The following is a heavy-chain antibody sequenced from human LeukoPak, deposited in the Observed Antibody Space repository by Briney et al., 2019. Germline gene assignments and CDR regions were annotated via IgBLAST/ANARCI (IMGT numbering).Heavy chain of an antibody. V-gene: IGHV4-59*01. CDR3: ARGGYFDWLSPFDY. CDR1: GGSISSYY. D-gene: IGHD3-9*01. CDR2: IYYSGST. Sequence: ASETLSHTCTVSGGSISSYYWSWIRQPPGKGLEWIGYIYYSGSTNYNPSLKSRVTISVDTSKNQFSLKLSSVTAADTAVYYCARGGYFDWLSPFDYWGQGTLVTISS. J-gene: IGHJ4*02.